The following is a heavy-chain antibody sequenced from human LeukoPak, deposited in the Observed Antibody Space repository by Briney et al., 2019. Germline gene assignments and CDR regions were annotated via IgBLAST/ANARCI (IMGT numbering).Heavy chain of an antibody. V-gene: IGHV3-21*01. J-gene: IGHJ4*02. CDR3: ARDEVPSGYYDSSGWVDY. D-gene: IGHD3-22*01. Sequence: PGGSLRLSCAASGFTFSSYSMNWVRQAPGKGLEWVSSISSSSSYIYYAGSVKGRFTISRDNAKNSLYLQMNSLRAEDTAVYYCARDEVPSGYYDSSGWVDYWGQGTLVTVSS. CDR1: GFTFSSYS. CDR2: ISSSSSYI.